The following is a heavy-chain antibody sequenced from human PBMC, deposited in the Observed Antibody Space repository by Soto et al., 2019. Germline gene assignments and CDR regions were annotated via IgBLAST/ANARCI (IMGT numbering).Heavy chain of an antibody. D-gene: IGHD3-22*01. CDR1: GFTVSSNY. CDR3: ARSAYDSSGSRGAFDI. CDR2: IYSGGST. Sequence: HPGGSLRLSCAASGFTVSSNYMSWVRQAPGKGLEWVSVIYSGGSTYYADSVKGRFTISRDNSKNTLYLQMNSLRTEDTAVYYCARSAYDSSGSRGAFDIWGQGTMVTVSS. J-gene: IGHJ3*02. V-gene: IGHV3-66*01.